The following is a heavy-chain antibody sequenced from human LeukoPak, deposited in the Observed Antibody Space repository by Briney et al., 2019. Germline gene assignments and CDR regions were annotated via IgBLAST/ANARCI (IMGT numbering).Heavy chain of an antibody. V-gene: IGHV3-30*18. CDR3: AKDRWGYYGSSGYIIDY. J-gene: IGHJ4*02. D-gene: IGHD3-22*01. CDR2: ISYDGSNK. Sequence: PGGSLRLSCAASGFTFSSYGMHWVRQAPGKGLEWVAVISYDGSNKYYADSVKGRFTISRDNSKNTLYLQMNSLRAEDTAVYYCAKDRWGYYGSSGYIIDYWGQGTLVTVSS. CDR1: GFTFSSYG.